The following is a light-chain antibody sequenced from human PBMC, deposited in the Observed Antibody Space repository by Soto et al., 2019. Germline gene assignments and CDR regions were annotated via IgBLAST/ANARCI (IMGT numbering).Light chain of an antibody. CDR3: SSYTSGNTLVL. CDR1: SSDVGGYNY. Sequence: QSVLTQPASVSGSPGQSITISCTGTSSDVGGYNYVSWYQQHPGKAPKLMIYDVSKRPSGVSNRFSGSKSGNTASLTISGLQAEDEADYYCSSYTSGNTLVLFGGGTKVTV. J-gene: IGLJ2*01. V-gene: IGLV2-14*03. CDR2: DVS.